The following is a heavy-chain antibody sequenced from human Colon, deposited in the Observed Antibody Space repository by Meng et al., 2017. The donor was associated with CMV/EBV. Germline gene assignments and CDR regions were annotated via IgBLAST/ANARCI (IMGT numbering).Heavy chain of an antibody. CDR2: INPNSGGT. D-gene: IGHD3-22*01. CDR3: ATVSSGYYLYFQH. V-gene: IGHV1-2*02. Sequence: VLSGAEEKRPGASVKDSCKASGNTFTGYYVHGVRQAPGQGLEWMGWINPNSGGTNYAQKFQGRVTMTRDTSISTAYMELSRLRSDDTAVYYCATVSSGYYLYFQHWGQGTLVTVSS. CDR1: GNTFTGYY. J-gene: IGHJ1*01.